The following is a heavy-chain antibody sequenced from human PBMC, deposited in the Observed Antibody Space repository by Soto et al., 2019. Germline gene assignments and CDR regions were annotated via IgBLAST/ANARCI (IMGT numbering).Heavy chain of an antibody. J-gene: IGHJ4*02. D-gene: IGHD3-3*01. V-gene: IGHV3-15*07. CDR2: IKSKTDGGTT. Sequence: EVQLVESGGGLVNPGGSLGLSCTASGFTFSNVGMHWVRQAAGKGLEWVGGIKSKTDGGTTDYAAPVKGRFTISRDDSKNTLYLQMHSLRTEDTAVYYCVTVAYYARSGGQGTLVTVSS. CDR3: VTVAYYARS. CDR1: GFTFSNVG.